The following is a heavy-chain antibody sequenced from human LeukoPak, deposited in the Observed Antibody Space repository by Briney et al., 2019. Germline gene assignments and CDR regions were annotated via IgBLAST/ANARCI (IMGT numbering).Heavy chain of an antibody. CDR2: ISGSGGST. J-gene: IGHJ2*01. CDR3: AKSGTSILWWGEPVGYFDF. Sequence: GGSLRLSCAASGFTFSSYAMRWVRQAPGKGLEWVSAISGSGGSTYYADSVKGRFTISRDNSKNTLYLQMNSLRAEDTAVYYCAKSGTSILWWGEPVGYFDFWGRGTLVTVSS. V-gene: IGHV3-23*01. D-gene: IGHD2-21*01. CDR1: GFTFSSYA.